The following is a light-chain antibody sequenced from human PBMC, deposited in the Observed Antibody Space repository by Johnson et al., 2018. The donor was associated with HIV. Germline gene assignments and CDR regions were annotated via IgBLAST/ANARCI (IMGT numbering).Light chain of an antibody. CDR1: SSNIGSND. V-gene: IGLV1-51*02. Sequence: QSVLTQPPSVSAAPGQKVTVSCSGSSSNIGSNDVSWYQQLPGAAPKLLIYEKNKRPSGIPDRFSASKSGTSATLGITGLQTGDEADYYCETWDRSLTIGGVIGPATKVTL. CDR2: EKN. J-gene: IGLJ1*01. CDR3: ETWDRSLTIGGV.